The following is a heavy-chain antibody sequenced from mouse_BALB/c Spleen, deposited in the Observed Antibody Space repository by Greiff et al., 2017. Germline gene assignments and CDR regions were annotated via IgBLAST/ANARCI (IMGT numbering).Heavy chain of an antibody. V-gene: IGHV1S29*02. CDR2: IYPYNGGT. CDR1: GYTFTDYN. Sequence: EVQLQESGPELVQPGASVKISCKASGYTFTDYNMHWVKQSHGKSLEWIGYIYPYNGGTGYNQKFKSKATLTVDNSSSTAYMQLSSLTSEDSAVYYCARRGGRYGSRPVDYWGQGTTLTVSS. J-gene: IGHJ2*01. CDR3: ARRGGRYGSRPVDY. D-gene: IGHD1-1*01.